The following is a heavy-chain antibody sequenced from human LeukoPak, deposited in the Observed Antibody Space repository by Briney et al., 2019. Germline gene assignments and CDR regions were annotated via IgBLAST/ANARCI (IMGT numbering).Heavy chain of an antibody. Sequence: GGSLRLSCAASGFTFSNYGMSWVRQAPGKGLEWVSSISGSGDSTYYADSVKGRFTISRDNSKNTLYLQMNSLRAEDTAVYYCAKDRGVISDYWGQGTLVTVSS. CDR1: GFTFSNYG. J-gene: IGHJ4*02. D-gene: IGHD3-10*01. CDR2: ISGSGDST. CDR3: AKDRGVISDY. V-gene: IGHV3-23*01.